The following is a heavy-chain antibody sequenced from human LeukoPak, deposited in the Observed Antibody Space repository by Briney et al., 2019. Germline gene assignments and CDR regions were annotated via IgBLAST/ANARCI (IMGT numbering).Heavy chain of an antibody. CDR1: GYTFTDYY. J-gene: IGHJ6*02. D-gene: IGHD4-11*01. Sequence: ASVKVSCKASGYTFTDYYVHWVRQAPGQGLEWMGRINPNSGDTNYAQKFQGGVTMTRDTSISTAYMELSRLRSDDTAVYYCARDDSNYLLLYYYYGMDVWGQGTTVTVSS. CDR3: ARDDSNYLLLYYYYGMDV. V-gene: IGHV1-2*06. CDR2: INPNSGDT.